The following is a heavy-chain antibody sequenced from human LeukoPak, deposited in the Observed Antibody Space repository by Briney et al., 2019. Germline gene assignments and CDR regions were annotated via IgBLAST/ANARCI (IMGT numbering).Heavy chain of an antibody. CDR3: ARSYGSGSYYMDPMDPYYFDY. CDR2: ISAYNGNT. J-gene: IGHJ4*02. CDR1: GYTFTSYD. D-gene: IGHD3-10*01. V-gene: IGHV1-18*01. Sequence: ASVKVSCKASGYTFTSYDISWVRQAPGQGLEWMGWISAYNGNTNYAQKLQGRVTMTTDTPTSTAYMELRSLRSDDTAVYYCARSYGSGSYYMDPMDPYYFDYWGQGTLVTVSS.